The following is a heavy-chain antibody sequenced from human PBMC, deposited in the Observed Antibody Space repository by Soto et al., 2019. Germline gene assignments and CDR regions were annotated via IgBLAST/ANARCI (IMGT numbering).Heavy chain of an antibody. CDR2: IYYSGST. D-gene: IGHD2-15*01. CDR1: GGSISSSSYY. V-gene: IGHV4-39*01. Sequence: SETLSLTCTVSGGSISSSSYYWGWIRQPPGKGLEWIGSIYYSGSTYYNPSLKSRVTISVDTSKNQFSLKLSSVTAADTAVYYCASVVVVAATATFDYWGQGTLVTVSS. CDR3: ASVVVVAATATFDY. J-gene: IGHJ4*02.